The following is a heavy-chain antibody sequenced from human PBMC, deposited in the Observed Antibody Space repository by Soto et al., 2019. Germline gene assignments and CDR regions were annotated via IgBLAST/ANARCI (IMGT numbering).Heavy chain of an antibody. CDR1: GGPFKSFA. Sequence: QVHLVQSGAEVKKPGSSVKVSCKASGGPFKSFAITWVRQAPGQGLEWMGGFIPIFATSHYAQRFQGRVTITVDESTTTSYIKLTSLTSEDTAVYYCTRADYSNNNWFDPWGQGTLVTVSS. D-gene: IGHD4-4*01. CDR3: TRADYSNNNWFDP. CDR2: FIPIFATS. V-gene: IGHV1-69*01. J-gene: IGHJ5*02.